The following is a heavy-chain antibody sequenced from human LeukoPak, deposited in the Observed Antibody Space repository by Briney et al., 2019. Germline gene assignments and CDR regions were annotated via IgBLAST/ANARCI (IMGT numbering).Heavy chain of an antibody. Sequence: GGSLRLSCAASGFTFSSYGMHWVRQAPGKGLEWVAVIWYDGSNKYYADSVKGRFTISRDNSKNTLYLQMNSLRAEDAAVYYCARDSSQLRYFDWLPPEGVYFDYWGQGTLVTVSS. CDR2: IWYDGSNK. J-gene: IGHJ4*02. V-gene: IGHV3-33*01. CDR3: ARDSSQLRYFDWLPPEGVYFDY. CDR1: GFTFSSYG. D-gene: IGHD3-9*01.